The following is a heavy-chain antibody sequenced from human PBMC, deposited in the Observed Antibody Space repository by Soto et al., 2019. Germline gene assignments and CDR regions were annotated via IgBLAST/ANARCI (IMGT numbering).Heavy chain of an antibody. CDR1: GFSLSSYW. V-gene: IGHV3-7*01. CDR2: MNQDGSES. Sequence: EVQLVESGGGLVQPGGSLRLSCAASGFSLSSYWMSWVRQAPGKGLEWVANMNQDGSESDYVGSVKGRFTFTRDNAKNSLYLQMNRLRDEDTAVYYCARLSTSAGRRDLACWGQGTLVTVSS. CDR3: ARLSTSAGRRDLAC. J-gene: IGHJ4*02.